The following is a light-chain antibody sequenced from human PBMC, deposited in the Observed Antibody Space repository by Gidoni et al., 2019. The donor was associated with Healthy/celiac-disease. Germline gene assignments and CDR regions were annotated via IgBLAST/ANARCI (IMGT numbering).Light chain of an antibody. CDR1: SSNIGNSA. V-gene: IGLV1-36*01. J-gene: IGLJ3*02. CDR3: AAWYDSLNGWV. CDR2: YAG. Sequence: QCVLTGAPPVAEATRQRVTISCSGSSSNIGNSAVNWYQQVPGQAPKLLIYYAGLLPSGVSDRFSGSKSGTSDSLAISGLQSEDEAYYFCAAWYDSLNGWVFGGGTKLTVL.